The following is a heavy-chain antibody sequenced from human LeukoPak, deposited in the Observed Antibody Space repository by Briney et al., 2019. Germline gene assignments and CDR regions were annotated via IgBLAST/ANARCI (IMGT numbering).Heavy chain of an antibody. CDR1: GGSISSGGYY. CDR3: ARENDRYGRIDY. Sequence: SETLSLTCTVSGGSISSGGYYWSWIRQPPGKGLEWIGYIYHSGSTYYNPSLKSRVTISVDRSKNQFSLKLSSVTAADTAVYYCARENDRYGRIDYWGQGTQVTVSS. D-gene: IGHD5-18*01. CDR2: IYHSGST. V-gene: IGHV4-30-2*01. J-gene: IGHJ4*02.